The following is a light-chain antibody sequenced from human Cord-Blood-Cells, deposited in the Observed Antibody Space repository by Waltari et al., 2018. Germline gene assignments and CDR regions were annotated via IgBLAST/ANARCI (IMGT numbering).Light chain of an antibody. J-gene: IGKJ1*01. CDR2: AAS. V-gene: IGKV1-39*01. CDR1: QSISSY. CDR3: QQSYSTPLT. Sequence: DIQMTQPPSPLSASVGDRVTITCRASQSISSYLNWYQQKPGKAPKLLIYAASSLQSGVPSRFSGSGSGTDFTLTISSLQPEDFATYYCQQSYSTPLTFGPGTKVEIK.